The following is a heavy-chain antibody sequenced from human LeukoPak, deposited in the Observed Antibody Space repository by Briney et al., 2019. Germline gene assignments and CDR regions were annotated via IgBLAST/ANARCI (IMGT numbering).Heavy chain of an antibody. CDR1: GGSFSGYY. CDR3: ARLPAPSGWFYFDP. V-gene: IGHV4-34*01. J-gene: IGHJ5*02. CDR2: INHSGST. Sequence: PSETLSLTCAVYGGSFSGYYWSWIRQPPGKGLEWIGEINHSGSTNYNPSLKSRVTISVDTSKNQFSLKLSSVTAADTAVYYCARLPAPSGWFYFDPWGQGTLVTVSS. D-gene: IGHD6-19*01.